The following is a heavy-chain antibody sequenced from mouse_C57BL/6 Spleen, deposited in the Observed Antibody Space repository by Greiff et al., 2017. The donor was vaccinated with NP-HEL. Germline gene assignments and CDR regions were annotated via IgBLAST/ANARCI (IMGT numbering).Heavy chain of an antibody. D-gene: IGHD3-2*02. CDR3: ARRGDSSGYRYYAMDY. CDR2: IYPGSGST. CDR1: GYTFTSYW. Sequence: QVQLQQPGAELVKPGASVKMSCKASGYTFTSYWITWVKQRPGQGLEWIGDIYPGSGSTNSNEKFKSKATLTVDTSSSTAYMQLSSLTSEDSAVYYCARRGDSSGYRYYAMDYWGQGTSVTVSS. J-gene: IGHJ4*01. V-gene: IGHV1-55*01.